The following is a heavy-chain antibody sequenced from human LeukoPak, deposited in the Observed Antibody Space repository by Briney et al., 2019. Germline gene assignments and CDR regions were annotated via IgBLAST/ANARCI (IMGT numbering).Heavy chain of an antibody. V-gene: IGHV3-53*01. Sequence: GGSLRLSCAASGFTVSSNYMSWVRQAPGKGLEWVSVIYSGGSTYYADSVKGRFTISRDNSKNTLYLQMNSLRAEDTAVYYCARARGILLLDYWGQGTLVTVSS. J-gene: IGHJ4*02. CDR3: ARARGILLLDY. CDR2: IYSGGST. D-gene: IGHD3-10*01. CDR1: GFTVSSNY.